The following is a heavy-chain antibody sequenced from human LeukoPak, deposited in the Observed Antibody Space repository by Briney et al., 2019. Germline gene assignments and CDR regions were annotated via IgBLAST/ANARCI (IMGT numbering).Heavy chain of an antibody. CDR3: ARRAVGYSSGWYYFDY. V-gene: IGHV4-59*01. J-gene: IGHJ4*02. CDR1: GGSISSYY. CDR2: IYYSGST. Sequence: SETLSLTCTVSGGSISSYYWSWLRQPPGKGLEWIGYIYYSGSTNYSPSLKSRVTISVDTSKNQFPLKLSSVTAADTAVYYCARRAVGYSSGWYYFDYWGQGTLVTVSS. D-gene: IGHD6-19*01.